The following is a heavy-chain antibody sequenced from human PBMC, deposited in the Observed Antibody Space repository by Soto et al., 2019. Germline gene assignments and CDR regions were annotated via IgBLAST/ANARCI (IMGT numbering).Heavy chain of an antibody. CDR3: ARDAAVLPAVPALNYYYGMDV. Sequence: AAVKVSCKASGYTFSSYGISWARQAPGQGXEWMAWISVYNGNTKYAQKAQGRVIMTTDTSTSTAYMELRSLRSDDTAMYYCARDAAVLPAVPALNYYYGMDVWGQGTTVTVSS. J-gene: IGHJ6*02. CDR2: ISVYNGNT. CDR1: GYTFSSYG. D-gene: IGHD2-2*01. V-gene: IGHV1-18*01.